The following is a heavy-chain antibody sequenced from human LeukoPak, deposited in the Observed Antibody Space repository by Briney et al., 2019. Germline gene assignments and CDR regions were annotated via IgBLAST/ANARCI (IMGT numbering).Heavy chain of an antibody. J-gene: IGHJ4*02. V-gene: IGHV1-46*01. CDR2: INPSGGIT. D-gene: IGHD6-19*01. Sequence: ASVKVSCKASGYTFTSYYMHWMRQAPGQGLEWMGIINPSGGITSYAQKFHGRVTMTRDTSTSTVYMERSSLRSEDAAVYYCARESGGYCSGWYYWGLGYDYWGQGTLVTVSS. CDR3: ARESGGYCSGWYYWGLGYDY. CDR1: GYTFTSYY.